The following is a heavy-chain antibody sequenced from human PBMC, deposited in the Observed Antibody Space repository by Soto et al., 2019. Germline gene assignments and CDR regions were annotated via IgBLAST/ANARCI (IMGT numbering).Heavy chain of an antibody. J-gene: IGHJ4*02. Sequence: QVQLVESGGGVVQPGRSLRLSRTASGFSVSTHVIHWVRQAPGKGLEWVAVLWYDGSREYYAESVKGRFTISRDNSKNTMYLQMNSLRAEDTAVYYCARVPRYDTWYFDYWGQGTLATVSS. CDR2: LWYDGSRE. V-gene: IGHV3-33*01. CDR1: GFSVSTHV. CDR3: ARVPRYDTWYFDY. D-gene: IGHD3-22*01.